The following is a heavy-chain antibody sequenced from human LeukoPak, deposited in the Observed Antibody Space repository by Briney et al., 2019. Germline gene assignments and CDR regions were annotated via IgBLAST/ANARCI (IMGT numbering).Heavy chain of an antibody. Sequence: GGSLRLPCAASGFSFDDYGMSGVRKVPGKGREWVSGINWKGGSTVYADSGKGRFTISRDNAKNSLYLEMNSLRAEDTALYHCARRPYSSSSHYFDYWGQGTLVTVSS. CDR1: GFSFDDYG. J-gene: IGHJ4*02. CDR2: INWKGGST. D-gene: IGHD6-6*01. V-gene: IGHV3-20*01. CDR3: ARRPYSSSSHYFDY.